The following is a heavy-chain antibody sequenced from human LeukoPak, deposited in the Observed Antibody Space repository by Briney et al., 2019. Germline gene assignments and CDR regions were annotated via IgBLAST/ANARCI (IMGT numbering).Heavy chain of an antibody. CDR2: TSYDGSKK. D-gene: IGHD3-9*01. CDR3: ARGNYDILTGSAFDH. V-gene: IGHV3-30*04. CDR1: GFTFRSYA. J-gene: IGHJ4*02. Sequence: GRSLRLSCADSGFTFRSYAMHWVRQAPGKGLEWVAVTSYDGSKKYYADSVKGRFTISRDNSKNTLYLQMSSLRVEDTAVYYCARGNYDILTGSAFDHWGQGTLVTVSS.